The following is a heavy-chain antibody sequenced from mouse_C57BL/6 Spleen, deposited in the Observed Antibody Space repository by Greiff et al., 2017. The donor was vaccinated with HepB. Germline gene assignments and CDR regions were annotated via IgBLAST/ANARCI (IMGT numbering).Heavy chain of an antibody. D-gene: IGHD1-1*01. CDR1: GYAFSSYW. CDR2: INLGDGDT. CDR3: GRTVPHWYFDV. J-gene: IGHJ1*03. Sequence: QVQLQQSGAELVKPGASVKISCKASGYAFSSYWMNWVKQRPGKGFEWIGQINLGDGDTNYNGKFKGKVTLTADKSSSTAYMQLSSLTPEGSAVYFCGRTVPHWYFDVWGTGTTVTVSS. V-gene: IGHV1-80*01.